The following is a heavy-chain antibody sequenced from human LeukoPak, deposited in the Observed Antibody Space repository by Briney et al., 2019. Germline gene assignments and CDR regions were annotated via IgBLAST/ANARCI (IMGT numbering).Heavy chain of an antibody. CDR3: ATTLTIFGVSTGWFDP. J-gene: IGHJ5*02. CDR1: GFTFSSYA. CDR2: ISGSGGST. D-gene: IGHD3-3*01. Sequence: PGGSLRLSCAASGFTFSSYAMSWVRQAPGKGLERVSAISGSGGSTYYADSVKGRFTISRDNSKSTLYLQMNSLRAEDTAVYYCATTLTIFGVSTGWFDPWGQGTLVTVSS. V-gene: IGHV3-23*01.